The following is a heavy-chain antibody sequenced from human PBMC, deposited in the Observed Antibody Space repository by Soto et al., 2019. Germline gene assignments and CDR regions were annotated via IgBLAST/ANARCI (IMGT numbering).Heavy chain of an antibody. CDR2: TNGNLGTG. Sequence: QVQLVQSGAEVKRPGSSVKVSCKASGGTFSSYPISWVRQAPGQGLEWMGGTNGNLGTGNYAQKFRGRLTITTDISTTTAYMELSSLTSEDTVVYYCARRDSHGYFRYFDNWGQGTLVTVSS. CDR3: ARRDSHGYFRYFDN. J-gene: IGHJ4*02. V-gene: IGHV1-69*06. CDR1: GGTFSSYP. D-gene: IGHD4-17*01.